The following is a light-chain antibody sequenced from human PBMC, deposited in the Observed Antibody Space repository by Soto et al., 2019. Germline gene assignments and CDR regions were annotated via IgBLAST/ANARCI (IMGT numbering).Light chain of an antibody. CDR2: GAS. CDR1: QSVSSN. V-gene: IGKV3-15*01. Sequence: EIVMTQSPATLSVSPGERATLSCRASQSVSSNLAWYQQKPGQAPRLLIYGASTRATGIPARFSGSGSGTEFTLTISSLQSEDFAVYYCQQYTNSPLTFGQGTQVEIK. J-gene: IGKJ1*01. CDR3: QQYTNSPLT.